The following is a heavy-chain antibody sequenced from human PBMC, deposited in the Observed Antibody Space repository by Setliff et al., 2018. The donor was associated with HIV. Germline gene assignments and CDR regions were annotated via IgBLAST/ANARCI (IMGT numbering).Heavy chain of an antibody. J-gene: IGHJ6*02. CDR2: IIPIFGTA. V-gene: IGHV1-69*05. CDR3: ATDYGGAYYYYYYGMDV. Sequence: GASVKVSCKASGGTFSSYAISWVRQAPGQGLEWMGGIIPIFGTANYAQKFQGRVTITTDESTSTAYMELSSLRSEDTAVYYCATDYGGAYYYYYYGMDVWGQGTTVTVSS. CDR1: GGTFSSYA. D-gene: IGHD4-17*01.